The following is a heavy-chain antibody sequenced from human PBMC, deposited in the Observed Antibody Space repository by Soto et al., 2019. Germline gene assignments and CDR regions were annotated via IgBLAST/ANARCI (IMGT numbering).Heavy chain of an antibody. CDR2: ISYDGSNK. J-gene: IGHJ4*02. V-gene: IGHV3-30*03. Sequence: QVPLVESGGGVVQPGRSLRLSCAASGFTFSSYGMHWVRQAPGKGLEWVAVISYDGSNKYYADSVKGRFTISRDNSKNTLYLQMNSLRAEDTAVYYCAIGDYYYDSSGYLHDYWGQGTLVTVSS. D-gene: IGHD3-22*01. CDR3: AIGDYYYDSSGYLHDY. CDR1: GFTFSSYG.